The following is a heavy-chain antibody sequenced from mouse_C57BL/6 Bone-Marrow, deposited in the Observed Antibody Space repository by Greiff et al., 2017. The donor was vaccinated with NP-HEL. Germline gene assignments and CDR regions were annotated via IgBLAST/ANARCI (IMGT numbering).Heavy chain of an antibody. CDR1: GFTFSDYG. CDR3: ARRVFYGYDGYFDY. Sequence: EVQGVESGGGLVKPGGSLKLSCAASGFTFSDYGMHWVRQAPEKGLEWVAYISSGSSTIYYADTVKGRFTISRDNAKNTLFLQMTSLRSEDTAMYYCARRVFYGYDGYFDYWGQGTTLTVSS. D-gene: IGHD2-2*01. V-gene: IGHV5-17*01. J-gene: IGHJ2*01. CDR2: ISSGSSTI.